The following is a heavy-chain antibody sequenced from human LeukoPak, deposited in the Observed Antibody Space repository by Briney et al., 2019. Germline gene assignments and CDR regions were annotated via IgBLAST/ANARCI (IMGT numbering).Heavy chain of an antibody. Sequence: GASVKVSCKASGYTFTGHYMHWVRQAPGQGLEWMGWINPNTGGTDYAQNFQGRVTMTRDTSISTAYMELSSLTSDDTALYFCVKGSGAFGGSRFDPWGQGTLVTVSS. CDR1: GYTFTGHY. J-gene: IGHJ5*02. V-gene: IGHV1-2*02. CDR2: INPNTGGT. D-gene: IGHD3-10*01. CDR3: VKGSGAFGGSRFDP.